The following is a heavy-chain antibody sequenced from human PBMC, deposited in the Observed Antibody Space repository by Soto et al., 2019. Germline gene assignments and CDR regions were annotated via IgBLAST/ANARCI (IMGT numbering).Heavy chain of an antibody. J-gene: IGHJ4*02. D-gene: IGHD4-17*01. CDR1: GGSISSGDYY. Sequence: PSETLSLTCTVSGGSISSGDYYWSWIRQPPGKGLEWIGYIYYSGSTYYNPSLKSRVTISVDTSKNQFSLKLSSVTAADTAVYYCVTDYGDYQIDYWGQGTLVTVSS. CDR2: IYYSGST. V-gene: IGHV4-30-4*01. CDR3: VTDYGDYQIDY.